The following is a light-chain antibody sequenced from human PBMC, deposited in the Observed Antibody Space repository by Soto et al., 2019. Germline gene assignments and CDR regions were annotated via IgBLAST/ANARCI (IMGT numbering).Light chain of an antibody. CDR1: SSDVGSYNL. CDR3: CSYAGSSTFVV. Sequence: QSALTQPASVSGSPGQSITISCTGNSSDVGSYNLVSWYQQHPGKAPKLIIFGGTKRPSGVSNRFSGSKSGNTASLTISGLQADDEADYYCCSYAGSSTFVVFGGGTKVTVL. J-gene: IGLJ2*01. V-gene: IGLV2-23*03. CDR2: GGT.